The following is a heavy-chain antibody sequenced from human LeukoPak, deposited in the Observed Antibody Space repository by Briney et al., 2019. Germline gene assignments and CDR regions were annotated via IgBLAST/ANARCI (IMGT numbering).Heavy chain of an antibody. D-gene: IGHD6-19*01. CDR3: ARHSKQWLDFDY. Sequence: PSETLSLTCTVSGGSITYYYWSWIRQPPGKGLEWIGYVHYSGSTNYNPSLKSRVTISVDTSKNQFSLKLTSVTAADTAVYYCARHSKQWLDFDYWGQGTLVTVSS. CDR1: GGSITYYY. V-gene: IGHV4-59*01. J-gene: IGHJ4*02. CDR2: VHYSGST.